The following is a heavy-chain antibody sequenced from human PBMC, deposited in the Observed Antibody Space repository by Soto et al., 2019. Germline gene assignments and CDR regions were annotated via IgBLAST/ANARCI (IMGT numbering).Heavy chain of an antibody. D-gene: IGHD3-3*01. J-gene: IGHJ5*02. Sequence: PSETLSLTCTVSGGSISSSSYYWGWIRQPPGKGLEWIGSIYYSGSTYYNPSLKSRVTISVDTSKNQFSLKLSSVTAADTAVYYCARRGFLEWSDWFDPWGQGTLVTVSS. CDR1: GGSISSSSYY. CDR3: ARRGFLEWSDWFDP. CDR2: IYYSGST. V-gene: IGHV4-39*01.